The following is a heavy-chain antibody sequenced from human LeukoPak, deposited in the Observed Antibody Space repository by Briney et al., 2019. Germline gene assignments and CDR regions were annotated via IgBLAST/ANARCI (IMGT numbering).Heavy chain of an antibody. V-gene: IGHV4-39*07. J-gene: IGHJ4*02. CDR1: GGSISSSSYY. Sequence: PSETLSLTCTVSGGSISSSSYYWGWIRQPPGKGLEWIGSIHYSGSTNYNPSLKSRVTISVDTSKNQFSLKLSSVTAADTAVYYCARLHFDWLLCDYWGQGALVTVSS. CDR3: ARLHFDWLLCDY. CDR2: IHYSGST. D-gene: IGHD3-9*01.